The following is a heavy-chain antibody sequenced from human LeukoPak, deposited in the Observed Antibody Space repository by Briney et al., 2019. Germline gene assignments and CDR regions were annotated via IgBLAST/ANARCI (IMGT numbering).Heavy chain of an antibody. V-gene: IGHV4-34*01. D-gene: IGHD3-10*01. CDR1: GGSFSAYY. Sequence: SETLSLTCAVYGGSFSAYYWSWIRQPPGKGLEWIGEINHSGSTNYNPSLKSRVTISIDTSKNQFSLKLSSVTAADTAFYYCARYYYGSGSPNDYWGQGTLVTVSS. CDR3: ARYYYGSGSPNDY. CDR2: INHSGST. J-gene: IGHJ4*02.